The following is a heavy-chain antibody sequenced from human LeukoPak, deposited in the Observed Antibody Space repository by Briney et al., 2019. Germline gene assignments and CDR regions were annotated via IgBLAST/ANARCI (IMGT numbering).Heavy chain of an antibody. V-gene: IGHV3-7*01. J-gene: IGHJ3*02. CDR2: IKQDGSEK. D-gene: IGHD3-22*01. CDR3: ARGGAYYDSSYDI. CDR1: GFTFSSYW. Sequence: GGSLRLSCSASGFTFSSYWMSWVRQAPGKGLEWVANIKQDGSEKYYVDSVKGRFTISRDNAKNSLYLQMNSLRAEDTAVYYCARGGAYYDSSYDIWGQGTMVTVSS.